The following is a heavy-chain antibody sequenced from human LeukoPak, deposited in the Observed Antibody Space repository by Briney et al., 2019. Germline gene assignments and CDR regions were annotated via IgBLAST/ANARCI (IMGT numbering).Heavy chain of an antibody. CDR2: IKQDGSEK. CDR1: GFTFSSYG. CDR3: ARVPLAGGGSRGDYYYGMDV. Sequence: GGSLRLSCAASGFTFSSYGMHWVRQAPGKGLEWVANIKQDGSEKYYVDSVKGRFTISRDNAKNSLYLQMNSLRAEDTAVYYCARVPLAGGGSRGDYYYGMDVWGQGTTVTVSS. V-gene: IGHV3-7*01. J-gene: IGHJ6*02. D-gene: IGHD2-15*01.